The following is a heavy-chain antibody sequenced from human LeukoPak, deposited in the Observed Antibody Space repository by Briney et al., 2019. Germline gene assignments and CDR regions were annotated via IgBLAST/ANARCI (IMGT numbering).Heavy chain of an antibody. CDR3: GTLLSNGPFDY. J-gene: IGHJ4*02. V-gene: IGHV1-69*13. CDR2: IIPIFGTA. Sequence: SVKASCKASGGTFSSYAISWVRQAPGQGLEWMGGIIPIFGTANYAQKFQGRVTITADESTSTAYMELSSLRSEDTAVYYCGTLLSNGPFDYWGQGSLVTVSS. CDR1: GGTFSSYA.